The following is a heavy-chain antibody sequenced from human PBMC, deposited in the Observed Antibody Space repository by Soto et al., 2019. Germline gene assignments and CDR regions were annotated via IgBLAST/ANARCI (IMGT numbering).Heavy chain of an antibody. Sequence: QVQLQESGPGLVKPSETLSLTCTVSGGPIFSHYWDWLRQPPGKGLEWIGYIYYNGDTKYNPSLQSRVTISVDMSRSQFSLRLSSVTAADTAVFYCARGHDYGGSTFDMWGQGTMVTVSS. CDR2: IYYNGDT. D-gene: IGHD4-17*01. J-gene: IGHJ3*02. V-gene: IGHV4-59*11. CDR1: GGPIFSHY. CDR3: ARGHDYGGSTFDM.